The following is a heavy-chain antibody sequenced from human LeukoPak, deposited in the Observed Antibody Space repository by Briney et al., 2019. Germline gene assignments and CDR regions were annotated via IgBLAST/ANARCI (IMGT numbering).Heavy chain of an antibody. CDR2: INHSGST. CDR3: ARGGYIVVVPAATKGDYYFDY. J-gene: IGHJ4*02. Sequence: SSETLSLTCAVNGGSFSGYYWSWIRQPPGKGLEWIGEINHSGSTNYNPSLKSRVTISVDTSENQFSLKLSSVTAADTAVYYCARGGYIVVVPAATKGDYYFDYWGQGTLVTVSS. D-gene: IGHD2-2*01. V-gene: IGHV4-34*01. CDR1: GGSFSGYY.